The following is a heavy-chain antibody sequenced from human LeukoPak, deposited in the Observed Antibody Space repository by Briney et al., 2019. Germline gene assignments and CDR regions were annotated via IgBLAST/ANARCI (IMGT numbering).Heavy chain of an antibody. J-gene: IGHJ4*02. V-gene: IGHV3-30-3*02. CDR3: AKRPGGTRGGYYFDY. CDR2: ISYDGSNK. CDR1: RFTFSNYA. D-gene: IGHD3-16*01. Sequence: PGRSLRLSCAASRFTFSNYAMHWVRQAPGKGLVGVAVISYDGSNKYYAVSVKGRFTISRDNSKNTLYLQMNSLRAEDTAVYYCAKRPGGTRGGYYFDYWGQGTLVTVSS.